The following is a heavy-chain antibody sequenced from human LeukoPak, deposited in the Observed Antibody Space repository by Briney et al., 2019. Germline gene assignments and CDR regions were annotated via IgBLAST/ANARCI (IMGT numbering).Heavy chain of an antibody. V-gene: IGHV3-30*04. CDR2: ISYDGSNK. CDR1: GFTFSSYA. J-gene: IGHJ4*02. D-gene: IGHD6-19*01. Sequence: PGRSLRLSCAASGFTFSSYAMHWVRQAPGKGLEWVAVISYDGSNKYYADSVKGRSTISRDNSKNTLYLQLNSLRAEDTAVYYCGAVAGNVDYWGQGTLVTVSS. CDR3: GAVAGNVDY.